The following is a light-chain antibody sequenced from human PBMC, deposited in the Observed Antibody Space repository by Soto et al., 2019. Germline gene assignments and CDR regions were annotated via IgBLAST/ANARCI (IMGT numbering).Light chain of an antibody. CDR1: QRVSSTS. J-gene: IGKJ1*01. Sequence: EIVLTQSPGTLSLSPGERATLSCRASQRVSSTSLAWYQQKPGQAPRLLMYAASSRATGIPDRFSGSGSGTDFTLSISRLEPEDFAVYYCQQYGSSPKTFGQGTKVEIK. CDR2: AAS. CDR3: QQYGSSPKT. V-gene: IGKV3-20*01.